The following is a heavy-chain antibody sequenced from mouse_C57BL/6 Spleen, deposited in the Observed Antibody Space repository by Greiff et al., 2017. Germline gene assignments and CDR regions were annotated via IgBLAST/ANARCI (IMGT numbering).Heavy chain of an antibody. V-gene: IGHV1-55*01. D-gene: IGHD2-10*01. CDR2: IYPGNGST. J-gene: IGHJ4*01. CDR3: ARSVLLPEALDD. Sequence: QVQLQQSGPELVKPGASVKMSCKASGYSFTSYWITWVKQRPGQGLEWIGVIYPGNGSTNYNEKFKGKATLTVDQSSSTAYMQLSSLTSEASAVYYCARSVLLPEALDDWGQGTSVTVSS. CDR1: GYSFTSYW.